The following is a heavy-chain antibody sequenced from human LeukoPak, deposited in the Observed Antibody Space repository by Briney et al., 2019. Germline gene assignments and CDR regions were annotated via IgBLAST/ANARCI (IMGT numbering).Heavy chain of an antibody. J-gene: IGHJ4*02. CDR3: VRGSYGAYNY. CDR2: ISSDSTYI. D-gene: IGHD4-17*01. CDR1: GFNFNTYT. V-gene: IGHV3-21*01. Sequence: GGSLRLSCAASGFNFNTYTMNWVRQAPGKGLEWVSSISSDSTYIYYADAVHGRFTVSKDNAKYSLYLQMNSLRAEDTAVYYCVRGSYGAYNYWGQGSLVTVSS.